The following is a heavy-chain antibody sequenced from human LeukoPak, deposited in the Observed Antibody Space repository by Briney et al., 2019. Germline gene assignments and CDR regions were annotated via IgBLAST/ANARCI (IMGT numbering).Heavy chain of an antibody. CDR3: ARAIPLRMGAHDAFDI. CDR1: GFTFSTNY. J-gene: IGHJ3*02. Sequence: GGSLRLSCAASGFTFSTNYMSWVRQAPGKGLEWVSVIYSGGSPYYADSVKGRFTISRDNSKNTLYLQMNSLRAEDTAVYYCARAIPLRMGAHDAFDIWGQGTMVTVSS. D-gene: IGHD1-26*01. V-gene: IGHV3-53*01. CDR2: IYSGGSP.